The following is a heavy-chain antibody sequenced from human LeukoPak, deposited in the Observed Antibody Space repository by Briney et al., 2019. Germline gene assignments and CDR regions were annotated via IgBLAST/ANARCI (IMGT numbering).Heavy chain of an antibody. CDR1: GYTFTSCG. CDR2: ISAYNGNT. CDR3: ARAWAYSSSWYFDY. J-gene: IGHJ4*02. D-gene: IGHD6-13*01. V-gene: IGHV1-18*01. Sequence: ASVKVSCKASGYTFTSCGISWVRQTPGQGLEWMGWISAYNGNTNYAQKLQGRVTMTTDTSTSTAYMELRSLRSDDTAVYYCARAWAYSSSWYFDYWGQGTLVTVSS.